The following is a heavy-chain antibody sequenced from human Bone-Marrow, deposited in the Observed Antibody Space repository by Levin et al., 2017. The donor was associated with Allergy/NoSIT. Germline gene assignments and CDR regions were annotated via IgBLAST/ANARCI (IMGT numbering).Heavy chain of an antibody. Sequence: SCATSGFIFSNFEMNWVRQAPGKGLEWVSYIDKSGTSTHYADSVKGRFTITRDNGENSLYLQMNSLRAEDTAVYFCARDPHTGYRFDYWGQGTLVTVSS. J-gene: IGHJ4*02. CDR3: ARDPHTGYRFDY. V-gene: IGHV3-48*03. CDR2: IDKSGTST. D-gene: IGHD2-2*02. CDR1: GFIFSNFE.